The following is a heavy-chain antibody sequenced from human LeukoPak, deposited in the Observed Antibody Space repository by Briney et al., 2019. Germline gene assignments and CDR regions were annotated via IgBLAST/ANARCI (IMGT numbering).Heavy chain of an antibody. V-gene: IGHV4-4*02. Sequence: PSGTLSLTCTVSGYSITNTNWWSWVRQVPGKGLEWLGEIFESGSINYSPSLKSRVTISVDTSKNQFSLKLTSVTAADTAVYYCARDQTYSGSGIYTYFDYWGQGILVTVSS. CDR2: IFESGSI. J-gene: IGHJ4*02. CDR3: ARDQTYSGSGIYTYFDY. CDR1: GYSITNTNW. D-gene: IGHD3-10*01.